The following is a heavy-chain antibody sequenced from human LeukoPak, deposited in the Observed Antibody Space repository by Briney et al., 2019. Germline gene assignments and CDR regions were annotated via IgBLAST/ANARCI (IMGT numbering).Heavy chain of an antibody. Sequence: PGGSLRLSCAASGFTVSSKYMCWVRQAPGKGPEWVSAIYSGGGTYYADSVKGRFTISRDTSKNTLYLQMNSLRAEDTAVYYCARGPGGYYDYWGQGTLVTVSS. CDR3: ARGPGGYYDY. J-gene: IGHJ4*02. CDR2: IYSGGGT. V-gene: IGHV3-53*01. CDR1: GFTVSSKY.